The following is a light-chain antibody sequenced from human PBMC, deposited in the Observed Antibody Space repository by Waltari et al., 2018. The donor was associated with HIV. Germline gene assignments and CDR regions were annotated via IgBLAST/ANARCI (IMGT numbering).Light chain of an antibody. CDR2: WAS. V-gene: IGKV4-1*01. CDR3: QSYDRSLSASV. Sequence: IVLTQSPESLAVSLGERATINCKASQNILYSSNNKNYLAWYQQKPGQPPKLLISWASNRKAGVPDLCSGTKSGNSASLAITGRQAEDEADYYCQSYDRSLSASVFGGGT. CDR1: QNILYSSNNKNY. J-gene: IGKJ4*02.